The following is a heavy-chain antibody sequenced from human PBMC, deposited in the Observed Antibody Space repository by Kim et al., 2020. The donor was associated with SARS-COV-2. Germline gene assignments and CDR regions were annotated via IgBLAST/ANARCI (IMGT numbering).Heavy chain of an antibody. Sequence: YVKKLQGRVTMTRNTSMSTAYMELSSLRSEDTAVYYCARGRQWLVDGGFDPWGQGTLVTVSS. J-gene: IGHJ5*02. D-gene: IGHD6-19*01. V-gene: IGHV1-8*01. CDR3: ARGRQWLVDGGFDP.